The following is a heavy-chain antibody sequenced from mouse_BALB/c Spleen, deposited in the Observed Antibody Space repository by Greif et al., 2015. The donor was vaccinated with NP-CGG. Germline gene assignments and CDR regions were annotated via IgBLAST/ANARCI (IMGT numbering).Heavy chain of an antibody. CDR2: IYPGGGYT. CDR3: ARYAGRWRDDY. Sequence: QVQLQQSGAELVRPGTSVKISCKASGYTFTNYWLGWVKQRPGHGLEWIGDIYPGGGYTNYNEKFKGKATLTADTSSSTAYMQLSSLTSEDSAVYFCARYAGRWRDDYWGQGTTLTVSS. D-gene: IGHD1-1*01. V-gene: IGHV1-63*02. J-gene: IGHJ2*01. CDR1: GYTFTNYW.